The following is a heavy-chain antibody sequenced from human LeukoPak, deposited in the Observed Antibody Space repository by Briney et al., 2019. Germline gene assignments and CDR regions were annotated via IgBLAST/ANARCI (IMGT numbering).Heavy chain of an antibody. V-gene: IGHV1-2*02. D-gene: IGHD2/OR15-2a*01. Sequence: GASVKVSCKASGYTFTGYYMHWVRQAPGQGLEWMGWINLNSGDTNYAQKFQGRVTMTRDTSISTAYMELSRLRSDDTAVYYCARAGVLPTDAFDIWGQGTMVTVSS. CDR2: INLNSGDT. CDR1: GYTFTGYY. J-gene: IGHJ3*02. CDR3: ARAGVLPTDAFDI.